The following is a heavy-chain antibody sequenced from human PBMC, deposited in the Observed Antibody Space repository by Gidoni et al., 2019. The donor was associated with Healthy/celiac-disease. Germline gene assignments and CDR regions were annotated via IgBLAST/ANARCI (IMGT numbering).Heavy chain of an antibody. Sequence: QVQLQESGPGLVKPSGTLSLPCAVYGGSISSSNWWSWVRQPPGKGLEWIGEIYHSGSTNYNPSLKSRVTISVDKSKNQFSLKLSSVTAADTAVYYCARDLILYDFWSGYEGKYGMDVWGQGTTVTVSS. V-gene: IGHV4-4*02. CDR3: ARDLILYDFWSGYEGKYGMDV. J-gene: IGHJ6*02. CDR1: GGSISSSNW. CDR2: IYHSGST. D-gene: IGHD3-3*01.